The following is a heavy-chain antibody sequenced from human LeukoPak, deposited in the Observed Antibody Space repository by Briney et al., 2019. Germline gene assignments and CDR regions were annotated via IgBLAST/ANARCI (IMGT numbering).Heavy chain of an antibody. Sequence: GGSLRLSCAASGFTFSSYSMNWVRQAPGKGLEWVSSITSSSSYIYYADSVKGRFTISRDNAKNSLYLQMNSLRAEDTAVYYCARPSLNTGSYFDYWGQGILVSVSS. D-gene: IGHD1-26*01. CDR1: GFTFSSYS. CDR2: ITSSSSYI. V-gene: IGHV3-21*01. J-gene: IGHJ4*02. CDR3: ARPSLNTGSYFDY.